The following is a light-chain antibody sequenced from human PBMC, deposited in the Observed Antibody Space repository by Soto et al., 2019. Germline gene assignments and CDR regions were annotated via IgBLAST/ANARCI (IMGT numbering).Light chain of an antibody. CDR2: DAS. Sequence: VLTQSPGTLSLSPGEIATLSCRATESVVSNYLAWYQLKPGQAPRLLIYDASSRATGIPDRFSGSGSGTDFTLTISRLEPEDFAVYYCQQYGSRPWTFGQGTKVDIK. CDR3: QQYGSRPWT. V-gene: IGKV3-20*01. J-gene: IGKJ1*01. CDR1: ESVVSNY.